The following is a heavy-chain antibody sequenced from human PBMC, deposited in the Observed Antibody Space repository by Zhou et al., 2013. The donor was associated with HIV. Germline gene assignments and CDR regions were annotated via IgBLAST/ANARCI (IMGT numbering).Heavy chain of an antibody. J-gene: IGHJ5*02. D-gene: IGHD1-26*01. CDR2: LCQWDH. V-gene: IGHV4-4*09. CDR1: GAFVNIYY. Sequence: QVQLQESGPGLVKPSETLSLTCTVSGAFVNIYYWSWVRHAPREGTGVDWVHLCQWDHQLQPLLKSRVTISVDTSKNQLSLRLTSVTAADTAVYYCARGGSVGASVWDNWFDPWGQGTLVTVSS. CDR3: ARGGSVGASVWDNWFDP.